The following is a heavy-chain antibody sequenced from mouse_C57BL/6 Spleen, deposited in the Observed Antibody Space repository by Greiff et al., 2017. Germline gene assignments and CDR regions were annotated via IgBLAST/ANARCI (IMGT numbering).Heavy chain of an antibody. Sequence: VQLQQPGAELVKPGASVKVSCKASGYTFTSYWMHWVKQRPGQGLEWIGRIHPSDSATNYNQKFKGKATLTVDKSSSTAYMQRSSLPSEDSAVDDCAMGGGLRHYAMDEGGKGTTVTVSS. CDR2: IHPSDSAT. V-gene: IGHV1-74*01. D-gene: IGHD2-4*01. CDR3: AMGGGLRHYAMDE. CDR1: GYTFTSYW. J-gene: IGHJ4*01.